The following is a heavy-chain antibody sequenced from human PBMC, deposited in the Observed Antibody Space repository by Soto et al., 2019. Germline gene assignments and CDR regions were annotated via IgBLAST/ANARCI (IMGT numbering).Heavy chain of an antibody. V-gene: IGHV6-1*01. CDR3: ARDLSYYDFWSGYRNYYYYGMAG. CDR2: TYYRSKWYN. CDR1: GDSVSSNSAA. D-gene: IGHD3-3*01. Sequence: SQTLSLTCAISGDSVSSNSAAWNWIRQSPSRGLEWLGRTYYRSKWYNDYAVSVKSRITINPDTSKNQFSLQLNSVTPEDTAVYYCARDLSYYDFWSGYRNYYYYGMAGCGQGTTATVSS. J-gene: IGHJ6*02.